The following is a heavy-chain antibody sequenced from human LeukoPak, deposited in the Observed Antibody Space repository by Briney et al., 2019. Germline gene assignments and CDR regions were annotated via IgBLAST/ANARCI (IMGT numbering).Heavy chain of an antibody. CDR2: IYYSGST. CDR3: ASGPYPAAGTDHQFDY. D-gene: IGHD6-13*01. Sequence: SETLSLTCTVSGASISSYYWSWIRQPPGKGLEWIGYIYYSGSTHYNPSLKSRVTISVDTSKNQFSLKVTSVTAADTAVYYCASGPYPAAGTDHQFDYWGQGTLATVSS. J-gene: IGHJ4*02. V-gene: IGHV4-59*01. CDR1: GASISSYY.